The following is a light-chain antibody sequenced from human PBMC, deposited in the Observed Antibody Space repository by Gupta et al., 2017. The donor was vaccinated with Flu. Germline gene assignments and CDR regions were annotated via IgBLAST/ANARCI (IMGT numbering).Light chain of an antibody. V-gene: IGLV2-14*03. J-gene: IGLJ3*02. CDR2: GVN. Sequence: SSDIGGHDHVSWYQQHPGKVPKVMIYGVNNRPSGISNRFSGSKSGNTASLTISGLQAEDEADYYCTSYTSSPTFWVFGGGTKLTVL. CDR1: SSDIGGHDH. CDR3: TSYTSSPTFWV.